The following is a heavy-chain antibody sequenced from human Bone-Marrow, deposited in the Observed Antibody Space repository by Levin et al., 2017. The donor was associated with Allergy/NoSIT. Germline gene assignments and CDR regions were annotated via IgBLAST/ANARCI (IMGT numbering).Heavy chain of an antibody. CDR1: GFTFSRYS. J-gene: IGHJ6*03. V-gene: IGHV3-21*01. CDR3: ASTFPLTPVTTDDYYYYMDV. Sequence: RGESLKISCAASGFTFSRYSMNWFRQAPGKGLEWVSYISSSSSYINYADSVKGRFTISRDNAKNSLYLQMNSLRAEDTAVYYCASTFPLTPVTTDDYYYYMDVWGKGTTVTVSS. D-gene: IGHD4-17*01. CDR2: ISSSSSYI.